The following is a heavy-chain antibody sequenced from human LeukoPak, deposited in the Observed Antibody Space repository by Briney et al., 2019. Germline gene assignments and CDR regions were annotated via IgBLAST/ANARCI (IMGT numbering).Heavy chain of an antibody. CDR1: GYTLTESS. D-gene: IGHD1-26*01. V-gene: IGHV1-24*01. Sequence: ASVKVSCKVSGYTLTESSMQWVRQAPGKGREWMGGIDPENGERIYAQKLQGRVTMTEDTSTDTAYMELSSLRSEDTAVYYCAAASRVGVSLDYWGQGTLVTVSS. CDR2: IDPENGER. CDR3: AAASRVGVSLDY. J-gene: IGHJ4*02.